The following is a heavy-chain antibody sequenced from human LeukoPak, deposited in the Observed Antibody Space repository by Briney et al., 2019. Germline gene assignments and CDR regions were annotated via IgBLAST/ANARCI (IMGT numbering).Heavy chain of an antibody. Sequence: GGSLRPSCAASGFTFSDYYMSWVRQAPGKGLEWVANIREERGQEYYVDSVKGRFTISKNSAKNSLYLQMNTLRVEDTAMYYCASLDTAKQPLANHWGQGTLVTVSS. CDR3: ASLDTAKQPLANH. CDR2: IREERGQE. J-gene: IGHJ5*02. CDR1: GFTFSDYY. D-gene: IGHD5-18*01. V-gene: IGHV3-7*03.